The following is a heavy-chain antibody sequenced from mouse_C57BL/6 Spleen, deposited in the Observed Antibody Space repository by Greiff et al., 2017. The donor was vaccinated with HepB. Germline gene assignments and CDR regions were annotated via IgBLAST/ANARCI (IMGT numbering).Heavy chain of an antibody. D-gene: IGHD1-1*01. CDR2: IDPEDGET. Sequence: EVKLQESGAELVKPGASVKLSCTASGFNIKDYYMHWVKQRTEQGLEWIGRIDPEDGETKYAPKFQGKATITADTSSNTAYLQLSSLTSEDTAVYYCARGYYGSSSPWYFDVWGTGTTVTVSS. J-gene: IGHJ1*03. V-gene: IGHV14-2*01. CDR3: ARGYYGSSSPWYFDV. CDR1: GFNIKDYY.